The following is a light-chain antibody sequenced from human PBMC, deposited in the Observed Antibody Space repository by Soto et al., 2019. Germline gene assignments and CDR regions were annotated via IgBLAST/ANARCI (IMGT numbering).Light chain of an antibody. V-gene: IGLV3-21*04. CDR1: DIGSKG. Sequence: SYELTQPPSVSVAPGKTASISCGGNDIGSKGVHWYQQKPGQAPVLVIYSDTDLPPVITERFSGSNSANLATLTISRVEAGDEADYYCQVWDSGSAHVXXGGXXKVTVL. J-gene: IGLJ2*01. CDR3: QVWDSGSAHVX. CDR2: SDT.